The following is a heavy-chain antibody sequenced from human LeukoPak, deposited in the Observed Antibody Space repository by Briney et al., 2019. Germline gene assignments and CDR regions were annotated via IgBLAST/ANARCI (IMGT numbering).Heavy chain of an antibody. D-gene: IGHD1-26*01. CDR1: GFTFSSYA. J-gene: IGHJ3*02. Sequence: GTSLRLSCAASGFTFSSYAMHWVRQAPGKGLEWVAVISYDGSNENYADSVKGRFTISRDNSKNTLYLQMNSLRAEDTAVYYCAKVVEELLLLHAFDIWGQGTMVTVSS. CDR3: AKVVEELLLLHAFDI. CDR2: ISYDGSNE. V-gene: IGHV3-30-3*01.